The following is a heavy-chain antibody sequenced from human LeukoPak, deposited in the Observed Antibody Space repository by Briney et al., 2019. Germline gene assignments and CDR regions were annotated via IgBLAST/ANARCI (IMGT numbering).Heavy chain of an antibody. J-gene: IGHJ4*02. CDR1: GVSFSGYY. CDR3: AISSPGSYRALDY. D-gene: IGHD3-16*02. V-gene: IGHV4-34*01. Sequence: SETLSLTCAVYGVSFSGYYWSWIRQPPGKRLEWIGEINHSGSTKYNPSFKSRVTTSVDTSTNQFSLKLSSVTAAGTAVYYCAISSPGSYRALDYWGQGTLVTVSS. CDR2: INHSGST.